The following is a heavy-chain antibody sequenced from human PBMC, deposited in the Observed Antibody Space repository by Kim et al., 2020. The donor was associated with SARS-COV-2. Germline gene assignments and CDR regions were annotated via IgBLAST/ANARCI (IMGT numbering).Heavy chain of an antibody. Sequence: GGSLRLSCAASGFTFSSYAMSWVRQAPGKGLEWVSAISGSGGSTYYAYSVKGRFTISRDNSKNTLYLQMNSLRAEDTAVYYCAKDQYSGYDLGYFDYWGQGTLVTVSS. CDR1: GFTFSSYA. CDR3: AKDQYSGYDLGYFDY. V-gene: IGHV3-23*01. J-gene: IGHJ4*02. D-gene: IGHD5-12*01. CDR2: ISGSGGST.